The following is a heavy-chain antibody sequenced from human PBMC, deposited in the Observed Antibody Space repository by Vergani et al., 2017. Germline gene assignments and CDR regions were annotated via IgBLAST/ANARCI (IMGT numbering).Heavy chain of an antibody. CDR2: INAGNGNT. CDR3: ARGATAAAGPDYYYYYYMDV. Sequence: QVQLVQSGAEVKKPGASVKVSCKASGYTFTSYAMHWVRQAPGQRLEWMGWINAGNGNTKYSQKFQGRVTITRDTSASTAYMELSSLRSEDTAVYYCARGATAAAGPDYYYYYYMDVWGKGTTVTVSS. V-gene: IGHV1-3*01. CDR1: GYTFTSYA. D-gene: IGHD6-13*01. J-gene: IGHJ6*03.